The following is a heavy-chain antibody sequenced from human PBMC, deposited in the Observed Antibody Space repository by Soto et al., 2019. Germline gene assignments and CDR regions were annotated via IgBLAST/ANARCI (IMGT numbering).Heavy chain of an antibody. V-gene: IGHV3-48*02. CDR3: ARDLGGLRFLEWLDYYGMDV. Sequence: EVQLVESGGGLVQPGGSLRLSCAASGFTFSSYSMNWVRQAPGKGLEWVSYISSSSSTIYYADSVKGRFTISRDNAKNSLYLQMNSLRDEDTAVYYCARDLGGLRFLEWLDYYGMDVWGQGTTVTVSS. CDR1: GFTFSSYS. CDR2: ISSSSSTI. J-gene: IGHJ6*02. D-gene: IGHD3-3*01.